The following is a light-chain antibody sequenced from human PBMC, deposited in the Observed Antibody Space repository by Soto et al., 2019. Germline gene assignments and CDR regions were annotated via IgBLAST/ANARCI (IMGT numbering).Light chain of an antibody. Sequence: VVLTQSPGTLSVSPGERATLSCRASQSISSNYLTWYRQKPGQAPSLVIYGTSSRATGIPDRFSGSGSGTDFTLTITILEPEDSAVYYCQHYGTSHAFGQGTKVEI. CDR1: QSISSNY. J-gene: IGKJ1*01. CDR3: QHYGTSHA. V-gene: IGKV3-20*01. CDR2: GTS.